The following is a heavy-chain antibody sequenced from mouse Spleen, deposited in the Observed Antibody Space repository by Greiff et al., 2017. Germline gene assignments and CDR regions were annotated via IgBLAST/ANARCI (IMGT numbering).Heavy chain of an antibody. Sequence: QVQLQQPGAELVRPGSSVKLSCKASGYTFTSYWMDWVKQRPGQGLEWIGNIYPSDSETHYNQKFKDKATLTVDKSSSTAYMQLSSLTSEDSAVYYCARSTATAAMDYWGQGTSVTVSS. D-gene: IGHD1-2*01. CDR3: ARSTATAAMDY. CDR1: GYTFTSYW. CDR2: IYPSDSET. J-gene: IGHJ4*01. V-gene: IGHV1-61*01.